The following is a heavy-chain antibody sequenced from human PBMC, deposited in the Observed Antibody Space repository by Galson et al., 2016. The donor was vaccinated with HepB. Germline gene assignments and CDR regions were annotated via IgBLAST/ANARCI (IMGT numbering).Heavy chain of an antibody. CDR2: ISGSGGST. CDR1: GFTLSNYA. V-gene: IGHV3-23*01. J-gene: IGHJ4*02. D-gene: IGHD5-12*01. Sequence: SLRLSCAASGFTLSNYAMNWVRQAPGKGLEWVSGISGSGGSTSYTDSVKGRFTISRDNSKNTLYLQVNSLRAEDTAVYYCAKSGRTVATFDYWGQGTLVTVSS. CDR3: AKSGRTVATFDY.